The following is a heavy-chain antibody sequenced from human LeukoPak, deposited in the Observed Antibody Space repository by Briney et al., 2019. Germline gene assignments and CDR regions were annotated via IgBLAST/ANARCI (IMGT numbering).Heavy chain of an antibody. CDR1: GFTFSSYE. J-gene: IGHJ6*03. CDR2: ISSSSSYI. D-gene: IGHD1-1*01. V-gene: IGHV3-21*04. CDR3: ARTVQLERPVPLRNYYYMDV. Sequence: KPGGSLRLSCAASGFTFSSYEMNWVRQAPGKGLEWVSSISSSSSYIYYADSVKGRFTISRDNAKNSLYLQMNSLRAEDTAVYYCARTVQLERPVPLRNYYYMDVWGKGTTVTISS.